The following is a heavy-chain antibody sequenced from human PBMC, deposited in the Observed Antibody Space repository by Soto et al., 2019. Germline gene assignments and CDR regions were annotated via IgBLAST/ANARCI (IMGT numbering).Heavy chain of an antibody. CDR2: MNPHSGNT. V-gene: IGHV1-8*01. CDR1: GYTFTSYD. Sequence: QVQLVQSGAEVKKPGASVKVSCKASGYTFTSYDINWVRQATGQGLEWMGWMNPHSGNTGYAQTFQGGGTMTRNPSLTTAYMELSSLRSEETAVYYCTREMTTRGMDGWGQGNTVTVSS. CDR3: TREMTTRGMDG. J-gene: IGHJ6*02. D-gene: IGHD4-17*01.